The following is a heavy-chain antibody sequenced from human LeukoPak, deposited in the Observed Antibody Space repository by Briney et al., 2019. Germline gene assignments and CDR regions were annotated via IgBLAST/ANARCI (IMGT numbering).Heavy chain of an antibody. V-gene: IGHV3-30*02. CDR3: AASYQLRDAFDI. D-gene: IGHD2-2*01. Sequence: GGSLRLSCAASGFTFSGYGMHWVRQAPGKGLEWVAFIRYDGSNKYYADSVKGRFTISRDNSKNTLYLQMNSLRAEDTAVYYCAASYQLRDAFDIWGQGTMVTVSS. CDR2: IRYDGSNK. CDR1: GFTFSGYG. J-gene: IGHJ3*02.